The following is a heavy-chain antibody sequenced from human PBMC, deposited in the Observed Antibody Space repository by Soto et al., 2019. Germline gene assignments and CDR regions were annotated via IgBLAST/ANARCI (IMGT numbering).Heavy chain of an antibody. J-gene: IGHJ3*01. CDR3: ATWHERVHAYDV. CDR1: GLTISGKKY. CDR2: LYDLDGS. V-gene: IGHV3-53*01. Sequence: DVQLVESGGGLFQPGESLRLSCAAFGLTISGKKYVAWVRQAPGKGLEWVSALYDLDGSFYADSVKGRFTTSSDSSKTTVYLQMNDLRPDDTAVYYCATWHERVHAYDVWGQGTTVTVSS. D-gene: IGHD1-1*01.